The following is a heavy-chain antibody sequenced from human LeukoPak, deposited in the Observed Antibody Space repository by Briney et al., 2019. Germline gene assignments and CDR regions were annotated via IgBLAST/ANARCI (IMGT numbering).Heavy chain of an antibody. D-gene: IGHD2-21*01. CDR2: INHSGST. V-gene: IGHV4-34*01. J-gene: IGHJ3*02. CDR3: ARGGAATSILPRNAFDI. Sequence: PSETLSLTCAVYGGSFSGYYWSWIRQPPGKGLEWIGEINHSGSTNYNPPLKSRVTISVDTSKNQFSLKLSSVTAADTAVYYCARGGAATSILPRNAFDIWGQGTMVTVSS. CDR1: GGSFSGYY.